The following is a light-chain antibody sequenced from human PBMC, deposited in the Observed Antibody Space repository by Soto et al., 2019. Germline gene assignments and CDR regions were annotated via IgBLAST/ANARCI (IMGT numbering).Light chain of an antibody. Sequence: DLVMTQSPLSLPVTPGEPASISCRSSQSLLHSNGYNYSDWYLQKPGQSPQLLIYLGSNRASGVPDRFSGRGSGTDFTLKISRVEAEDVGVYYCMQALQTPLTFGGGTKVEIK. CDR3: MQALQTPLT. CDR1: QSLLHSNGYNY. J-gene: IGKJ4*01. CDR2: LGS. V-gene: IGKV2-28*01.